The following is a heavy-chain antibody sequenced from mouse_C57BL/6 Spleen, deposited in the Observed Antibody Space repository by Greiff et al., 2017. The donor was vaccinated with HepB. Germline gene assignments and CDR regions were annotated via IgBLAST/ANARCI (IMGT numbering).Heavy chain of an antibody. CDR2: ISSGGDYI. D-gene: IGHD1-1*01. J-gene: IGHJ1*03. V-gene: IGHV5-9-1*02. CDR1: GFTFSSYA. CDR3: TREVYYGSSYGYFDV. Sequence: EVKLVESGEGLVKPGGSLKLSCAASGFTFSSYAMSWVRQTPEKRLEWVAYISSGGDYIYYADTVKGRFTMSRDNARNTLYLQMSSLKSEDTAMYYCTREVYYGSSYGYFDVWGTGTTVTVSS.